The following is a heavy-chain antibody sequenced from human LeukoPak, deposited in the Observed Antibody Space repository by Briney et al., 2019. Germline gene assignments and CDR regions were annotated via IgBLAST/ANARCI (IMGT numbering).Heavy chain of an antibody. CDR3: ARANIVATIIDAFDI. Sequence: GGSLRLSCAASGFTVSSNYMSWVRQAPGKGLEWVSVIYSGGSTYYADSVKGRFTISRDNSKNTPYLQMNSLRAEDTAVYYCARANIVATIIDAFDIWGQGKMVTVSS. V-gene: IGHV3-53*01. J-gene: IGHJ3*02. CDR2: IYSGGST. CDR1: GFTVSSNY. D-gene: IGHD5-12*01.